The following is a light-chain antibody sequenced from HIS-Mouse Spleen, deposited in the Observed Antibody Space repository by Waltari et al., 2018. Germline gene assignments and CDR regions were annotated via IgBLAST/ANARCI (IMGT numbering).Light chain of an antibody. J-gene: IGLJ2*01. CDR1: ALPTKY. CDR2: EDS. Sequence: SYELTQPPSVSVSPGQTARITCSGDALPTKYAYWYQQKSGQAPVLAIYEDSKRPSGTPERFSGSSSGTMATLTISGAQVEDEADYYCYSTDSSGNHRVFGGGTKLTVL. CDR3: YSTDSSGNHRV. V-gene: IGLV3-10*01.